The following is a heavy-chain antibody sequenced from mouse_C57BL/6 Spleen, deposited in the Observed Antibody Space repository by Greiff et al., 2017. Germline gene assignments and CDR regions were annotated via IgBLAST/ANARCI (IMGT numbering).Heavy chain of an antibody. J-gene: IGHJ2*01. CDR2: IYPGSGST. D-gene: IGHD1-1*01. V-gene: IGHV1-55*01. CDR3: ARSLTVVAPYFDY. CDR1: GYTFTSYW. Sequence: QVQLKQPGAELVKPGASVKMSCKASGYTFTSYWITWVKQRPGQGLEWIGDIYPGSGSTNYNEKFKSKATLTVDTSSSTAYMQLSSLTSEDSAVYYCARSLTVVAPYFDYWGQGTTLTVSS.